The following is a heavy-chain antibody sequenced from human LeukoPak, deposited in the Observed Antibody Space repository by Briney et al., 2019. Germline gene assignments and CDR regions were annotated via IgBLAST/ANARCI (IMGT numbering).Heavy chain of an antibody. CDR3: ARARYVNSFYAFDI. CDR1: GYTFSGYY. D-gene: IGHD3-9*01. Sequence: ASVKVSCKASGYTFSGYYMHWVRQAPGQGLEWMGWINPNSGGTNYAQKFQGRVTMTRDTSISTVYMEVNGLRSDDTAVYYCARARYVNSFYAFDIWGQGTLVTVSS. CDR2: INPNSGGT. V-gene: IGHV1-2*02. J-gene: IGHJ3*02.